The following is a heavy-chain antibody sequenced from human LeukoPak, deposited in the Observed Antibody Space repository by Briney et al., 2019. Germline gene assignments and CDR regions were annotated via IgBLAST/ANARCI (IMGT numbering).Heavy chain of an antibody. CDR2: SIPSFGTA. Sequence: ASVKVSCNASGGTFTSYGINWVRQAPGQGLGWMGRSIPSFGTANYAQKFQGRVTITTDESTSTAYMKLSNLRSEDTAVYFCARPMTTVTTGFDYWGQGTLVTVSS. V-gene: IGHV1-69*05. CDR3: ARPMTTVTTGFDY. CDR1: GGTFTSYG. J-gene: IGHJ4*02. D-gene: IGHD4-11*01.